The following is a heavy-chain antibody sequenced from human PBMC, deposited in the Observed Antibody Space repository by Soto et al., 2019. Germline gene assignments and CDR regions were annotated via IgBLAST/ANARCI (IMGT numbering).Heavy chain of an antibody. J-gene: IGHJ4*02. V-gene: IGHV3-11*06. CDR1: GFTFSDYY. CDR3: ARDSGDYGDRIVDY. D-gene: IGHD4-17*01. CDR2: ISSSSSYT. Sequence: QVQLVESGGGLVKPGGSLRLSCAASGFTFSDYYMSWIRQARGKGLEWVSYISSSSSYTNYADSVKGRFTISRDNAKNSLYLQMNSLRAEDTAVYYCARDSGDYGDRIVDYWGQGTLVTVSS.